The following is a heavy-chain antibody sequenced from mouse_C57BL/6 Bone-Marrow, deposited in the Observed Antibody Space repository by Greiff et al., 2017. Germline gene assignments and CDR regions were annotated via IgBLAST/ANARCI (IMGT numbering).Heavy chain of an antibody. J-gene: IGHJ1*03. D-gene: IGHD2-1*01. Sequence: VQLQQPGAELVKPGASVKLSCKASGYTFTSYWMHWVKQRPGQGLEWIGMIHPNSGSTNYNEKFKSKATLTVDKSSSTAYMQLSSLTSEDSAVYYCARYGKGDWYFDVWGTGTLVTVS. CDR2: IHPNSGST. V-gene: IGHV1-64*01. CDR3: ARYGKGDWYFDV. CDR1: GYTFTSYW.